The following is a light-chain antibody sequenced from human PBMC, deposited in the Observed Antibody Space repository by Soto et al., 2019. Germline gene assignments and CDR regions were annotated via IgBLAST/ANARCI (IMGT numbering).Light chain of an antibody. J-gene: IGKJ1*01. V-gene: IGKV1-5*01. Sequence: GDTVTITCRASQSISNWLAWYQQKPGPAPKLLIYHASTLESGVPSRFSGSGSGTEFTLTISSLQPDDFATYHCQQYNSYSFGQGTKVDIK. CDR1: QSISNW. CDR2: HAS. CDR3: QQYNSYS.